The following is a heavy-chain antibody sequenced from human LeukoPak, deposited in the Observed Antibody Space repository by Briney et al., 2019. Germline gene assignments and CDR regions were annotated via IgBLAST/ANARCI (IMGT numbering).Heavy chain of an antibody. Sequence: PSGTLSLTCTVSGASISSGDRWTWVRPSPGKRLEWIGEINHSGSTNYNPSLKSRVTISVDKPENHFSLKLSSVTAADTAVYYCARHRGATMGPSDDWGQGTLVTVSS. D-gene: IGHD1-26*01. CDR2: INHSGST. CDR3: ARHRGATMGPSDD. V-gene: IGHV4-4*02. J-gene: IGHJ4*02. CDR1: GASISSGDR.